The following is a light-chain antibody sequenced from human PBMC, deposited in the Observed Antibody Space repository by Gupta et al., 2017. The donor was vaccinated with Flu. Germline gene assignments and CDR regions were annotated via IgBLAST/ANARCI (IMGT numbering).Light chain of an antibody. CDR1: SSDVGGYNY. V-gene: IGLV2-14*03. J-gene: IGLJ1*01. CDR2: DVS. Sequence: QSALTHPASVSGSPGQSITIYCTGTSSDVGGYNYVSWYQQQPGKAPKLMIYDVSNRPSGVSTRFSGSKSGNKASLTISGLQSEDEAEDYCRAYKRRSTLVFGTGTKVTVL. CDR3: RAYKRRSTLV.